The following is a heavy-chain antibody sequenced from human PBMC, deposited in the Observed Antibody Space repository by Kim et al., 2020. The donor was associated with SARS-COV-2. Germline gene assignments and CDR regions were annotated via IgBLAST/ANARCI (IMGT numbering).Heavy chain of an antibody. CDR3: ARVKGYSSDY. CDR2: ST. J-gene: IGHJ4*02. V-gene: IGHV4-34*01. D-gene: IGHD6-13*01. Sequence: STNYTPYLKSRVTISVDTSKNQFSLKLSSVTAADTAVYYCARVKGYSSDYWGQGTLVTVSS.